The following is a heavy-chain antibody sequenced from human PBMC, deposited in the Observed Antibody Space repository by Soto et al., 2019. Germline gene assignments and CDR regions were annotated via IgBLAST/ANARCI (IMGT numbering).Heavy chain of an antibody. CDR1: GGSFSGYY. V-gene: IGHV4-34*01. CDR3: ARVRDWFDP. D-gene: IGHD3-3*01. CDR2: IDHSGYT. Sequence: SATLSLTCAVYGGSFSGYYWNWIRQPPGKGLEWIGEIDHSGYTNYNPSLKSRVTISVDTSKNQFSLRLTSVTAAETAVYYCARVRDWFDPWGQGTLVTVSS. J-gene: IGHJ5*02.